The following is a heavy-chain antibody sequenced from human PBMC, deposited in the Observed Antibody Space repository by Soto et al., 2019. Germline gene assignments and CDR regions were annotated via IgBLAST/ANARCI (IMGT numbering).Heavy chain of an antibody. CDR1: GVSIKSGGYY. D-gene: IGHD3-16*01. V-gene: IGHV4-31*02. Sequence: SETLSLTCNVSGVSIKSGGYYWNWIRQHPGKGLEWIGYTYFTGDTFYNPSLKSRLTISIDTSKNQFFLRLTSVTAADTAVYYCARGVDHSRSWSLGLGDHSYFDCWGHGSTVTVSS. CDR3: ARGVDHSRSWSLGLGDHSYFDC. CDR2: TYFTGDT. J-gene: IGHJ4*01.